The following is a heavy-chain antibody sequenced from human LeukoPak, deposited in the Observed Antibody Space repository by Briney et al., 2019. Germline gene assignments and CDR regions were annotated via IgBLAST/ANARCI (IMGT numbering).Heavy chain of an antibody. D-gene: IGHD3-16*02. V-gene: IGHV3-30*18. J-gene: IGHJ4*02. Sequence: GGSLRLSCAASGFTFSSYAMSWVRQAPGKGLAWVAVVSYDETNKGYTDSVKGRFTISRDNSKNTVYLQMNGLRAEDTAVYYCAKGSGGAIVHDYFDSWGQGTLVTVSS. CDR2: VSYDETNK. CDR3: AKGSGGAIVHDYFDS. CDR1: GFTFSSYA.